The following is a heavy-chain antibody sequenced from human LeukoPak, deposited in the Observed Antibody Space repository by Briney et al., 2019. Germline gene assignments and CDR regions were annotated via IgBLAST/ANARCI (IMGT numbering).Heavy chain of an antibody. Sequence: GGSLRLSCAASGFPFSVYGMHWVRQAPGKGLEWVAVIGHEGNDITYGDSVKGRLTISRDNSNSTLYLHISGLRDEDTAVYYCARGYSHNSGGWLDPWGQGTLATVSS. D-gene: IGHD5-12*01. J-gene: IGHJ5*02. CDR3: ARGYSHNSGGWLDP. CDR2: IGHEGNDI. V-gene: IGHV3-33*01. CDR1: GFPFSVYG.